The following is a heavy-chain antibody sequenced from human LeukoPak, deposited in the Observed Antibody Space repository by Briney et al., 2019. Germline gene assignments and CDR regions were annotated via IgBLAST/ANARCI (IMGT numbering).Heavy chain of an antibody. Sequence: PGGSLRLSCAASGFTFSSYWMSWVRQAPGKGLEWVANIKQDGSEKYYVGSVKGRFTISRDNARNSLYLQMNSLRAEDTAVYYCASVSGYLVPFDYWGQGTLVTVSP. V-gene: IGHV3-7*01. CDR3: ASVSGYLVPFDY. J-gene: IGHJ4*02. CDR1: GFTFSSYW. D-gene: IGHD3-22*01. CDR2: IKQDGSEK.